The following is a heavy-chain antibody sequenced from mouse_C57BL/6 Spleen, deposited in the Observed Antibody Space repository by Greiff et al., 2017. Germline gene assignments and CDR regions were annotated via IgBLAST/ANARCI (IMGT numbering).Heavy chain of an antibody. J-gene: IGHJ4*01. Sequence: QVQLQQPGAELVKPGASVKLSCKASGYTFTSYWMHWVKQRPGQGLEWIGMIHPNSGSTNYNEKFKSKATLTVDKSSSTAYMQLSSLTSEDSAVYYCARGNYGYYYAMDYGGQGTSVTVSS. CDR1: GYTFTSYW. V-gene: IGHV1-64*01. CDR3: ARGNYGYYYAMDY. D-gene: IGHD2-1*01. CDR2: IHPNSGST.